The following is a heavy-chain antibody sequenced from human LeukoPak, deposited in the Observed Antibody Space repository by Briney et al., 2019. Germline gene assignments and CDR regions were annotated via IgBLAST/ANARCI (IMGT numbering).Heavy chain of an antibody. CDR1: GFTFSTYG. CDR2: ISVTGSST. J-gene: IGHJ4*02. CDR3: ATQRLRYFDWSSFPLDY. Sequence: GGSLRLSCVASGFTFSTYGMTWVRQAPGKGLEWVSGISVTGSSTYYADSVKGRFTISRDNSKNTLYLQMNSLRAEDTAVYYCATQRLRYFDWSSFPLDYWGQGTLVTVSS. D-gene: IGHD3-9*01. V-gene: IGHV3-23*01.